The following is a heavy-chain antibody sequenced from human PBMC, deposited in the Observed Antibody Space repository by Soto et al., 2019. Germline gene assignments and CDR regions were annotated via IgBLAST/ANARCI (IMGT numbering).Heavy chain of an antibody. J-gene: IGHJ5*02. Sequence: QVQLQESGPGLVKPSQTLSLTCTVSGGSISSGGYYWSWIRQHPGKGLEWIGYIYYSGSTYYNPSLKSRVTMSVDTSKSQFSLKLSSVTAADTAVYYCARGGWRREVGWFDPWGQGTLVTVSS. D-gene: IGHD2-21*02. CDR3: ARGGWRREVGWFDP. CDR2: IYYSGST. CDR1: GGSISSGGYY. V-gene: IGHV4-31*03.